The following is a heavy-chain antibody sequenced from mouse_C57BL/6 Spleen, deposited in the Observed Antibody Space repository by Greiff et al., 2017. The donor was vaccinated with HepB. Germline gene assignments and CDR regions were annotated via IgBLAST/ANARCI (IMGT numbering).Heavy chain of an antibody. CDR3: SVQDYYGSSYRWYFDV. CDR2: IRLKSDNYAT. Sequence: EVMLVESGGGLVQPGGSMKLSCVASGFTFSNYWMNWVRQSPEKGLEWVAQIRLKSDNYATHYAESVKGRFTISRDDSKSSVYLQMNNLRAEDTGIYYCSVQDYYGSSYRWYFDVWGTGTTVTVSS. D-gene: IGHD1-1*01. CDR1: GFTFSNYW. V-gene: IGHV6-3*01. J-gene: IGHJ1*03.